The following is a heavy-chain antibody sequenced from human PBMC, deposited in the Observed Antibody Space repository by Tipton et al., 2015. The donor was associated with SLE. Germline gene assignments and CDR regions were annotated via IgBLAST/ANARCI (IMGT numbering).Heavy chain of an antibody. CDR1: GGSISSHY. V-gene: IGHV4-59*11. Sequence: TLSLTCTVSGGSISSHYWSWIRQPPGKGLEWIGYIYYSGSTNYNPSLKSRVTISVDTSKNQFSLKLSSVTAADTAVYYCARVGPYDSSGPYAFGIWGQGSVVPVSS. CDR2: IYYSGST. J-gene: IGHJ3*02. D-gene: IGHD3-22*01. CDR3: ARVGPYDSSGPYAFGI.